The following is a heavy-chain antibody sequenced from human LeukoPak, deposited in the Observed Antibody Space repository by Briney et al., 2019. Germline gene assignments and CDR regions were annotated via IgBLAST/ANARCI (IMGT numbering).Heavy chain of an antibody. V-gene: IGHV1-46*01. D-gene: IGHD5-18*01. J-gene: IGHJ4*02. CDR3: AKTQRPDTAMVTLDY. Sequence: ASVTVSCKASGYTFTSYGISWVRQAPGQGLEWMGIINPSGGSTSYAQKFQGRVTMTRDTSTSTVYMELSSLRSEDTAVYYCAKTQRPDTAMVTLDYWGQGTLVTVSS. CDR2: INPSGGST. CDR1: GYTFTSYG.